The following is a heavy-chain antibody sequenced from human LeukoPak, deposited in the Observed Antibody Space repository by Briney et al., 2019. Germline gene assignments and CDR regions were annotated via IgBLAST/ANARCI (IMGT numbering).Heavy chain of an antibody. CDR3: ARRSSSWKNWFDP. Sequence: SETLSLTCTVSGGSIGSYYWSWIRQPAGKGLEWIGRIYTSGSTNYNPSLKSRVTMSVDMSKNQFSLKLSSVTAADTAVYYCARRSSSWKNWFDPWGQGTLVTVSS. CDR2: IYTSGST. D-gene: IGHD6-13*01. V-gene: IGHV4-4*07. CDR1: GGSIGSYY. J-gene: IGHJ5*02.